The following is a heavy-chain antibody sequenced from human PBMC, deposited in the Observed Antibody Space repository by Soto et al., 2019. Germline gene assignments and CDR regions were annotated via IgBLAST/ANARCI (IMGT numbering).Heavy chain of an antibody. Sequence: PGGSLRLSCAASGFTFSSYSMNWVRQAPGKGLEWVSSISSSSSYIYYADSVKGRFTISRDNAKNSLYLQMNSLRAEDTAVYYCARDGGEHLFGYGMDVWGQGTTVTVSS. CDR1: GFTFSSYS. CDR2: ISSSSSYI. V-gene: IGHV3-21*01. J-gene: IGHJ6*02. CDR3: ARDGGEHLFGYGMDV. D-gene: IGHD2-21*01.